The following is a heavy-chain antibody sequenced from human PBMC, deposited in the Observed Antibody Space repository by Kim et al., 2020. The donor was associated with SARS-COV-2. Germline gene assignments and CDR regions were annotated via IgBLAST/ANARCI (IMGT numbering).Heavy chain of an antibody. D-gene: IGHD4-17*01. Sequence: ASVKVSCKACGYMFTSYGFSWVRQAPGQGLEWLGWISARDGNTKYGQKVQGRVIMTTDTSTNTAYMELWSLRYDDTATYYCARGAYGDVSFDYWGQGTLV. CDR2: ISARDGNT. J-gene: IGHJ4*02. V-gene: IGHV1-18*04. CDR1: GYMFTSYG. CDR3: ARGAYGDVSFDY.